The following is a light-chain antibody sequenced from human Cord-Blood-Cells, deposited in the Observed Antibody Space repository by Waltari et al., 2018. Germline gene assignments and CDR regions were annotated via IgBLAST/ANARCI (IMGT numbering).Light chain of an antibody. Sequence: DIVMTQSSATLCMSSGGSDTLSCRASQSLTRSTFDWFQQKPGQPPRLLIYGTSTRAAGIPDRFSGSGSGTDFSLTISGLQPEDFATYYCQQYDYWPWTFVQGTRVE. J-gene: IGKJ1*01. CDR3: QQYDYWPWT. CDR2: GTS. V-gene: IGKV3D-15*01. CDR1: QSLTRST.